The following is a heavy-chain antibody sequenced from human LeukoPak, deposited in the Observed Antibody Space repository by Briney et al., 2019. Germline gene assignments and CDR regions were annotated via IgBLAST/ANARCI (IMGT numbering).Heavy chain of an antibody. J-gene: IGHJ6*02. CDR1: GFTFNNYA. CDR2: ISYDGSNQ. CDR3: ARDATGSASYYYYGMDV. V-gene: IGHV3-30*04. Sequence: GRSLRLSCAASGFTFNNYALHWVRQAPGKGLEWLAVISYDGSNQYYADSVRGRFTISRDNSKNTLSVQMNSLRAEDTAVYFCARDATGSASYYYYGMDVWGRGTTVTVSS.